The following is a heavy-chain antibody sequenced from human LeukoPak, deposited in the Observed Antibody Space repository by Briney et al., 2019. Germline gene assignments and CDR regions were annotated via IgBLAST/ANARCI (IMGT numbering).Heavy chain of an antibody. J-gene: IGHJ6*02. CDR2: IIPILGIA. D-gene: IGHD6-13*01. V-gene: IGHV1-69*02. CDR1: GGTFSSYT. CDR3: ASLSSSLLGYYYYGMDV. Sequence: SVTVSCKASGGTFSSYTISWVRQAPGQGLEWMGRIIPILGIANYAQKVQGRVTITADKSTSTAYMELSSLRSEDTAVYYCASLSSSLLGYYYYGMDVWGQGTTVTVSS.